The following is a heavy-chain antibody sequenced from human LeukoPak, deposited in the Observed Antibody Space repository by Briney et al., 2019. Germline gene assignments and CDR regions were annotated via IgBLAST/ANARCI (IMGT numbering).Heavy chain of an antibody. CDR3: ARGGDGSNSLINY. D-gene: IGHD5-24*01. Sequence: PGGSLRLSCEASGFSFNKCWMHWVRQVPGKGPVWVSRINPDGSTTNYADSVKGRFSISRDNAKSIMYLQMNSLSVEDTAVYYCARGGDGSNSLINYWGQGTLVTVSS. J-gene: IGHJ4*02. CDR1: GFSFNKCW. V-gene: IGHV3-74*01. CDR2: INPDGSTT.